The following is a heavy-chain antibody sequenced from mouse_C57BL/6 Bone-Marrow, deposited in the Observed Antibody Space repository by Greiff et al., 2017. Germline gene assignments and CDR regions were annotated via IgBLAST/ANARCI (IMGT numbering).Heavy chain of an antibody. CDR2: IDPSDSYT. V-gene: IGHV1-69*01. Sequence: QVQLQQPGAELVMPGASVKLSCKASGYTFTSYWMHWVKQRPGQGLEWIGEIDPSDSYTNYNQKFKGKSTLTVDKSSSTAYMQLSSLTSEDSAVYYCARSNWDWYFDVWGTGTTVTVSS. D-gene: IGHD4-1*01. CDR3: ARSNWDWYFDV. J-gene: IGHJ1*03. CDR1: GYTFTSYW.